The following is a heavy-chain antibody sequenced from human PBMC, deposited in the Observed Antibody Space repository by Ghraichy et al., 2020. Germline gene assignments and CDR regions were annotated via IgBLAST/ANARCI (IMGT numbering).Heavy chain of an antibody. CDR3: AKVLAYCDYYYYYFYYMDV. D-gene: IGHD4-17*01. J-gene: IGHJ6*03. CDR2: ISYDGSEE. V-gene: IGHV3-30*18. Sequence: GGSLRLSCAASGFTFSNYGMHWVRQAPGKGLEWMAVISYDGSEEYYADSVKGRFTISRDNSKKTLHLQMNSLSTEDTAVFHCAKVLAYCDYYYYYFYYMDVWGKGTTVTVSS. CDR1: GFTFSNYG.